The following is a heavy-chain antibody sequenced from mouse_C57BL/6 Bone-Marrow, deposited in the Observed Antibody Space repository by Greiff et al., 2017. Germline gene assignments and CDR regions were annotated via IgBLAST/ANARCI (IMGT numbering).Heavy chain of an antibody. J-gene: IGHJ1*03. Sequence: EVKLLESGPGLVKPSQSLSLTCSVTGYSITSGYYWNWIRQFPGNKLEWMGYISYDGSNNYNPSLKNRISITRDTSKNQFFLKLNSVTTEDTATYDCAREIYWYFDVWGTGTTVTVSS. CDR1: GYSITSGYY. CDR2: ISYDGSN. CDR3: AREIYWYFDV. V-gene: IGHV3-6*01.